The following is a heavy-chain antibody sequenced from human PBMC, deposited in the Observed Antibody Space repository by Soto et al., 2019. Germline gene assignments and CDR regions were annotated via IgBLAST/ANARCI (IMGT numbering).Heavy chain of an antibody. CDR2: ITAAEGTT. J-gene: IGHJ3*02. CDR1: GFTFSRYS. D-gene: IGHD1-7*01. CDR3: AKCIQVNWKYDAFHI. Sequence: EVKLWESGGGLVQPGGSLRLSCAASGFTFSRYSLSWVRQAPGKGLEWVSHITAAEGTTYYADSVRGRFRISRDNSRNTLYLQMNSMRAEDTALYYCAKCIQVNWKYDAFHIWGQGTMVTVAS. V-gene: IGHV3-23*01.